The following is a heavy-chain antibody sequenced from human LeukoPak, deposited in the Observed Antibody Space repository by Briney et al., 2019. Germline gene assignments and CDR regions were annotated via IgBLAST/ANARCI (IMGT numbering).Heavy chain of an antibody. J-gene: IGHJ4*02. Sequence: SETLSLTCNVSGYSISSGYYWGWIRQPPGKGLEWIGSIYHSGSTYYNPSLKSRVTISVDTSKNQFSLKLSSVTAADTAVYYCARESTRVDWGQGTLVTVSS. V-gene: IGHV4-38-2*02. CDR3: ARESTRVD. CDR2: IYHSGST. CDR1: GYSISSGYY.